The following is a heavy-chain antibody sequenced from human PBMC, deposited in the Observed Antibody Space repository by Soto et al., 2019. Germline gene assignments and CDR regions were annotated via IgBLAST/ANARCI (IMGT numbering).Heavy chain of an antibody. CDR1: GGSFSGYY. CDR3: ARGGGYCSGGSCYLNYYYYYMDV. Sequence: QVQLQQWGAGLLKPSETLSLTCAVYGGSFSGYYWSWIRQPPGKGLEWIGEINHSGSTNYNPSRKRRATISVDTSKNQFSLKLSSVTAADTAVYYCARGGGYCSGGSCYLNYYYYYMDVWGKGTTVTVSS. D-gene: IGHD2-15*01. CDR2: INHSGST. J-gene: IGHJ6*03. V-gene: IGHV4-34*01.